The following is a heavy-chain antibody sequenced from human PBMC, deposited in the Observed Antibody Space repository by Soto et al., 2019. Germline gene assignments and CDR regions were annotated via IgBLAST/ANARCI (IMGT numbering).Heavy chain of an antibody. V-gene: IGHV1-69*13. J-gene: IGHJ4*02. CDR2: IIPIFGTA. CDR3: ARDPRRDGYNYVSY. Sequence: ASVKVSCKASGGTFSSYAISWVRQAPGQGLEWMGGIIPIFGTANYAQKFQGRVKITADESTSTAYMEMSRPKSEDTAEYYCARDPRRDGYNYVSYWGQGTLVTVSS. D-gene: IGHD5-12*01. CDR1: GGTFSSYA.